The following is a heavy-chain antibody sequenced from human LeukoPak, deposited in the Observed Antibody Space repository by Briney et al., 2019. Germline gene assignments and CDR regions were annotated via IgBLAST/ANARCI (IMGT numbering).Heavy chain of an antibody. CDR3: ARQSGWLDY. V-gene: IGHV4-39*01. CDR2: IYYSGST. Sequence: PSKTLSLTCTVSGGSISSSSYYWGWIRQPPGKGLEWIGSIYYSGSTYYNPSLKSRVTISVDTSKNQFSLKLSSVTAADTAVYYCARQSGWLDYWGQGTLVTVSS. D-gene: IGHD6-19*01. J-gene: IGHJ4*02. CDR1: GGSISSSSYY.